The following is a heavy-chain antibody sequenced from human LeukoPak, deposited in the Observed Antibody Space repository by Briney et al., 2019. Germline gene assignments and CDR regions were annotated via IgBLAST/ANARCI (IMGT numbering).Heavy chain of an antibody. Sequence: GGSLRLSCAASGFTFSSYAMNWVRQAPGKGLEWVSSISSTSSYIYYADSVKGRFTISRDNAKNSLYLQMNSLRAEDTAVYYCARKSSAVAGPFDYWGQGTLVTVSS. CDR1: GFTFSSYA. CDR2: ISSTSSYI. CDR3: ARKSSAVAGPFDY. V-gene: IGHV3-21*01. J-gene: IGHJ4*02. D-gene: IGHD6-19*01.